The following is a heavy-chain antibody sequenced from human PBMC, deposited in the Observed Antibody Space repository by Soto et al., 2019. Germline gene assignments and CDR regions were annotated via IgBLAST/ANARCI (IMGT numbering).Heavy chain of an antibody. CDR1: GFTFTTYY. CDR3: AIVPYDTTGYYAF. D-gene: IGHD3-22*01. V-gene: IGHV1-46*01. Sequence: ASVKVSCKTSGFTFTTYYIHWVRQAPGQGLEWMGMIDPSGGSTTYAQKFQGRITMTSDMSTSTVYMELSSLRSEDTAVYYCAIVPYDTTGYYAFWGQGTLVTVSS. CDR2: IDPSGGST. J-gene: IGHJ4*02.